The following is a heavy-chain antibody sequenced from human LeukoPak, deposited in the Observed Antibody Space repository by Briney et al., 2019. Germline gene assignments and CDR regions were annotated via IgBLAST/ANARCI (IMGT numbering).Heavy chain of an antibody. V-gene: IGHV3-74*01. CDR2: VSSDERTT. CDR3: AKGGLRVTDY. J-gene: IGHJ4*02. CDR1: GFSFSSYW. D-gene: IGHD5/OR15-5a*01. Sequence: GGSLRLSCAASGFSFSSYWMHWVRQAPGEGLVWVSRVSSDERTTSYADSVKGRFTVSRDNAKNTVYLQMNSLRAEDTAVYYCAKGGLRVTDYWGQGTLVTVSS.